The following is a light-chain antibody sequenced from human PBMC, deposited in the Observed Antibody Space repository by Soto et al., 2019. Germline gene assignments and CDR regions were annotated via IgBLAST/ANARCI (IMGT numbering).Light chain of an antibody. Sequence: QSVLTQPASVSGSPGQSITISCTGSSSDIGGYNYVSWYQQHPDKAPKLMIYEVSNRPSGVSNRFSGSKSGNTASLTISGLQAEDEADYYCNSFTRSSTVVFGGGTKLTVL. CDR3: NSFTRSSTVV. CDR2: EVS. J-gene: IGLJ2*01. V-gene: IGLV2-14*01. CDR1: SSDIGGYNY.